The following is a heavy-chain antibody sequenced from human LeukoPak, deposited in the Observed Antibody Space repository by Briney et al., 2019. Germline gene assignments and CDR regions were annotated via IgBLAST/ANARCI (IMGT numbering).Heavy chain of an antibody. D-gene: IGHD1-26*01. CDR2: ISSSGSTT. CDR3: ARATTLLDY. Sequence: GGSLRLSCAASGFTFSSYTMDWVRQAPGKGLEWVSYISSSGSTTYYADSVKGRFTISRDNAKNSLYLQTNSLRDEDTAVYYCARATTLLDYWGQGTLVTVSS. V-gene: IGHV3-48*02. CDR1: GFTFSSYT. J-gene: IGHJ4*02.